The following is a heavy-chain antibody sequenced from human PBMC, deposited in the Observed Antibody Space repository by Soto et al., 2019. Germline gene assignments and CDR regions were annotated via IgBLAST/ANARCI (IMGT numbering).Heavy chain of an antibody. CDR1: GGSITSSGYY. D-gene: IGHD2-2*01. V-gene: IGHV4-31*03. CDR3: ARGGGSTKVDY. Sequence: QVQLQESGPGLVKPSQTLSLTCTVSGGSITSSGYYWSWIRQHPGEGLEWIGFTSNSGSTSYNPSLKSRVTIVVDTSSNQFSLNLKSVTAADTAVYYCARGGGSTKVDYWGQGTLVNVSP. CDR2: TSNSGST. J-gene: IGHJ4*02.